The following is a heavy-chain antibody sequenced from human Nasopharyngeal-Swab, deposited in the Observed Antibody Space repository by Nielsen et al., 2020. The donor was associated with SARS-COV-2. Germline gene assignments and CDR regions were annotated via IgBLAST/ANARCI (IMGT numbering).Heavy chain of an antibody. Sequence: GESLKISCAASGFTFSSYAMSWVRQDPGKGLEWVSAISGSGGSTCYADSVKGRFTISRDNSKNTLYLQMNSLRAEDTAVYYCAKPSPDYGDYGRNYWGQGTLVTVSS. J-gene: IGHJ4*02. CDR3: AKPSPDYGDYGRNY. V-gene: IGHV3-23*01. CDR1: GFTFSSYA. CDR2: ISGSGGST. D-gene: IGHD4-17*01.